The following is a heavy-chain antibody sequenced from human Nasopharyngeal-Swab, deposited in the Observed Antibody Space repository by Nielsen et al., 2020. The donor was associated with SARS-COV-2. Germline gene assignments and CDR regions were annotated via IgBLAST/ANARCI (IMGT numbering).Heavy chain of an antibody. CDR1: GFTFSSYS. V-gene: IGHV3-48*02. D-gene: IGHD3-3*01. J-gene: IGHJ6*03. Sequence: GESLKISCAASGFTFSSYSMNWVRQAPGKGLEWVSYISSSSSTIYYADSVKGRFTISRDNAKNSLYLQMNSLRDEDTAVYYCASQLTYYDFWSGLLYYYYMDGWGKGTTVTVSS. CDR2: ISSSSSTI. CDR3: ASQLTYYDFWSGLLYYYYMDG.